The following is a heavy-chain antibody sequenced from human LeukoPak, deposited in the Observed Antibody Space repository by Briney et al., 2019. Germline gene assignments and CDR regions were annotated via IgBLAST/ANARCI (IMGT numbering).Heavy chain of an antibody. CDR2: SRGTAYGGTT. D-gene: IGHD3-10*01. CDR1: GFVFGEYA. Sequence: GGSLRLSCAGSGFVFGEYAMTWVRQAPGKGREWIGFSRGTAYGGTTEYAASLRGRFTISRDDSKSIAYLQMNSLTTEDTAVYYCTRGVRGESWFDPWGQGTLVTVSS. CDR3: TRGVRGESWFDP. J-gene: IGHJ5*02. V-gene: IGHV3-49*04.